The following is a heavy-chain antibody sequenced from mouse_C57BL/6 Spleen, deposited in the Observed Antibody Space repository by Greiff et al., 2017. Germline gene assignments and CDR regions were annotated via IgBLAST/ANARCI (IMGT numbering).Heavy chain of an antibody. J-gene: IGHJ4*01. D-gene: IGHD1-1*01. Sequence: QVQLKQSGAELVKPGASVKLSCKASGYTFTSYWMQWVKQRPGQGLEWIGEIDPSDSYTNYNQKFKGKATLTVDTSSSTAYMQLSSLTSEGSAVYYCARKRVNYYGSSYGYAMDYWGQGTSVTVSS. V-gene: IGHV1-50*01. CDR2: IDPSDSYT. CDR3: ARKRVNYYGSSYGYAMDY. CDR1: GYTFTSYW.